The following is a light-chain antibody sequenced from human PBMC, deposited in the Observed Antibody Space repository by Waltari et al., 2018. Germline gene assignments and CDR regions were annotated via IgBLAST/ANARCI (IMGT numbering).Light chain of an antibody. CDR2: DVS. J-gene: IGLJ3*02. Sequence: QSALTQPRSVSGSPGQSVTISCTGTSSDVGGYNYVSWYQQHPGKAPKLVFYDVSKRHSGVPDRFSGSKSGNTASLTISGLQAEDEADYYCCSYAYTYWVFGGGTKLTVL. CDR3: CSYAYTYWV. CDR1: SSDVGGYNY. V-gene: IGLV2-11*01.